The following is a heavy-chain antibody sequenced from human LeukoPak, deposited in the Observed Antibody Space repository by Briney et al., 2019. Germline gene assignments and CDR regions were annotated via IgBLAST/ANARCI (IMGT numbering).Heavy chain of an antibody. D-gene: IGHD2-2*01. V-gene: IGHV3-23*01. CDR1: GFAFSSYA. Sequence: GGSLRLSCAASGFAFSSYAMSWVRQAPGKGLEWVSAISGSGGSTYYADSVKGRFTISRDNSKNTLYLQMNSLRAEDTAVYYCAKDPGVVPAAIYWGQGTLVTVSS. CDR2: ISGSGGST. J-gene: IGHJ4*02. CDR3: AKDPGVVPAAIY.